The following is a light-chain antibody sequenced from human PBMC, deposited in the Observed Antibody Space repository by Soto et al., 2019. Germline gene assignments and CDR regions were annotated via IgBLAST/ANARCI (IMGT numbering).Light chain of an antibody. J-gene: IGKJ3*01. CDR1: QSVSSN. CDR3: HQYNNWPPRALT. CDR2: GAS. V-gene: IGKV3-15*01. Sequence: EIVMTQSPATLSVSPGERATLSCRASQSVSSNLAWYQQKPGQAPRLLIYGASTRATGIPARFSGSGSGTECTLTISSLHSEDFAIYYCHQYNNWPPRALTFGPGTKVDIK.